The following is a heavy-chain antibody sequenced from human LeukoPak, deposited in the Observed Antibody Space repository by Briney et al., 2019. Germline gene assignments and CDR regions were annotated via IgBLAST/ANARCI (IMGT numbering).Heavy chain of an antibody. CDR1: GFTLTSYG. V-gene: IGHV1-18*01. D-gene: IGHD6-6*01. J-gene: IGHJ4*02. CDR2: ISAYHGST. Sequence: SVKVSCKASGFTLTSYGITWVRQAAGQGLEWMGWISAYHGSTNYAQKFQDRLTMTTDTSTNTAYMELRSLASDDTALYYCARGERYSTSSSGLDYWGQGTLVTVSS. CDR3: ARGERYSTSSSGLDY.